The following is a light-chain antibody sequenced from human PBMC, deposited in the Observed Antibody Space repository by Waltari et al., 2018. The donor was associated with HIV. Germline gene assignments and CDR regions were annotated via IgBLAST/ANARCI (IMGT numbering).Light chain of an antibody. CDR3: QQANRFPLT. J-gene: IGKJ4*01. Sequence: DIQMTQSPSSVSASVGDRVTITCRASQGVSNGLAWYQQRPGEAPKLLIHDVSSLQTGVPSRFSGSGSGTDFALTIDGLQPEDFTTYYCQQANRFPLTFGGGTKVEI. CDR2: DVS. CDR1: QGVSNG. V-gene: IGKV1-12*01.